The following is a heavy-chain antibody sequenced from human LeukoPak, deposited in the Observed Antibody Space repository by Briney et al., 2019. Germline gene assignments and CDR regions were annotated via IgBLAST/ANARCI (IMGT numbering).Heavy chain of an antibody. J-gene: IGHJ6*02. CDR1: GFTVSCNY. CDR2: IYSGGST. Sequence: PGGCLRLSCAASGFTVSCNYMSWVRQAPGKGLEWVSVIYSGGSTYYADSVKGRFTISRHNSKNTLYLQMNSLRAEDTAVYYCARDQYYYGSGSYLPSAYGMDVWGQGTTVTVSS. D-gene: IGHD3-10*01. CDR3: ARDQYYYGSGSYLPSAYGMDV. V-gene: IGHV3-53*04.